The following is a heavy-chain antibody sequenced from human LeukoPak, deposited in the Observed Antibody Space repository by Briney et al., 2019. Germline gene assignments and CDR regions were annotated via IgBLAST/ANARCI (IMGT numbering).Heavy chain of an antibody. J-gene: IGHJ5*02. Sequence: SETLSLTCSVSGGSISSSGYYWDWIPQSPGKGLEWIGSIYYSGSTYYNPSLKSRVTIPVDTSKNQVSLKLSSVTAADTALYYCARYSSSSFASDTWGQGTLVTVSS. V-gene: IGHV4-39*01. CDR1: GGSISSSGYY. CDR3: ARYSSSSFASDT. D-gene: IGHD6-6*01. CDR2: IYYSGST.